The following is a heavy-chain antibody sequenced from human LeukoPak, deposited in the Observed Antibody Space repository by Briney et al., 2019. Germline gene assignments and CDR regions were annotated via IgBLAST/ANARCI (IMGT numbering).Heavy chain of an antibody. Sequence: GGSLRLSCAASGFTFSSYGMHWVRQAPGKGLEWVAFIRYDGSNKYYADSVKGRFTISRDNSKNTLYLQMNSLRAEDTAVYYCAKRWEVGVYYYYGMDVWGQGTTVTVSS. J-gene: IGHJ6*02. D-gene: IGHD1-26*01. CDR2: IRYDGSNK. V-gene: IGHV3-30*02. CDR1: GFTFSSYG. CDR3: AKRWEVGVYYYYGMDV.